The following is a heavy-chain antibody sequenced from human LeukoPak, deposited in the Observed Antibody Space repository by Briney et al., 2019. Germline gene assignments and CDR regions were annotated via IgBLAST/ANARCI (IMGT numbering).Heavy chain of an antibody. D-gene: IGHD4/OR15-4a*01. CDR3: ARTGGAKGAFDI. J-gene: IGHJ3*02. CDR2: IYYSGST. Sequence: SETLSLTCTVSGGSISSYYWSWIRQPPGKGLEWIGYIYYSGSTNYNPSLKSRVTISVDTSKNQFSLKLSSVTAADTAVYYCARTGGAKGAFDIWGQGTMVTVSS. CDR1: GGSISSYY. V-gene: IGHV4-59*01.